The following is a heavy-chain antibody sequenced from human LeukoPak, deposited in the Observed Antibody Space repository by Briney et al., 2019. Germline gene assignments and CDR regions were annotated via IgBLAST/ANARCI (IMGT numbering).Heavy chain of an antibody. Sequence: ASVKVSCKASGYTFTSLGISWVRQAPGQGLEWMGWNSAYNGNTNYAQKLQGRATMTTDTSTSTAYMELRSLRSDDTAVYYCARQGRNYDFWSGYPDTNWFDPWGQGTLVTVSS. D-gene: IGHD3-3*01. CDR2: NSAYNGNT. CDR3: ARQGRNYDFWSGYPDTNWFDP. J-gene: IGHJ5*02. V-gene: IGHV1-18*01. CDR1: GYTFTSLG.